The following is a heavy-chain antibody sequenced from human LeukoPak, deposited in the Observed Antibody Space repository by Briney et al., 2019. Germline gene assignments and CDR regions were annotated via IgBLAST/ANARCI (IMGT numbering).Heavy chain of an antibody. CDR3: AREDYGDYGGAFDI. J-gene: IGHJ3*02. Sequence: SETLSLTCAVYGGSFSGYYWSWIRQPPGKGLEWIGEINHSGSTNYNPSLKSRVIISVDTSKNQFSLKLISVTAADTAVYYCAREDYGDYGGAFDIWGQGTMVTVSS. D-gene: IGHD4-17*01. CDR2: INHSGST. V-gene: IGHV4-34*01. CDR1: GGSFSGYY.